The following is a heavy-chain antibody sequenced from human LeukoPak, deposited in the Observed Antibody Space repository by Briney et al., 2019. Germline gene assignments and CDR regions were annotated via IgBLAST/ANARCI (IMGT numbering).Heavy chain of an antibody. CDR1: GFTFSSYG. Sequence: GGSMRLACAASGFTFSSYGMQWVRHAPSKGLEWVAVISYDGSNKYYADSVKGRFKTHRQNSNNTLYVQMNSLRAEDKAVYYCAKGMSGYCSCGSGYYYYGMDVWGQGTTVSVSS. V-gene: IGHV3-30*18. D-gene: IGHD2-15*01. CDR3: AKGMSGYCSCGSGYYYYGMDV. J-gene: IGHJ6*01. CDR2: ISYDGSNK.